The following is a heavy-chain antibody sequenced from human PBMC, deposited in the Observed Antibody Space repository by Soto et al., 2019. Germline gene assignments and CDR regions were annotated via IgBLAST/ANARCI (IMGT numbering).Heavy chain of an antibody. CDR2: IYWDDDK. CDR1: GFSLNTGGVG. J-gene: IGHJ4*02. D-gene: IGHD6-19*01. Sequence: QITLKESGPTVVKPTQTLTLTCSLSGFSLNTGGVGVGWIRQPPEKALEWLAVIYWDDDKSWNPSLRDRLTINRDASDDQVVLTVTNMDPVDTGTYYCARRRGGFGGGWTTPYFDYWGQGTLVTVSS. CDR3: ARRRGGFGGGWTTPYFDY. V-gene: IGHV2-5*02.